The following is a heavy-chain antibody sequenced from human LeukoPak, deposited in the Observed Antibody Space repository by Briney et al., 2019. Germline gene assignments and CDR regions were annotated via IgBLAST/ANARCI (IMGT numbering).Heavy chain of an antibody. CDR2: INHSGST. Sequence: SETLSLTCAVFGGSFSGYYWSWIRQPPGKGLEWIGEINHSGSTNYNPSLKSRVAISVDTSKNQFSLKLSSVTAADTAVYYCARRVREFAIIAAAGKSWFDPWGQGTLVTVSS. V-gene: IGHV4-34*01. CDR3: ARRVREFAIIAAAGKSWFDP. J-gene: IGHJ5*02. CDR1: GGSFSGYY. D-gene: IGHD6-13*01.